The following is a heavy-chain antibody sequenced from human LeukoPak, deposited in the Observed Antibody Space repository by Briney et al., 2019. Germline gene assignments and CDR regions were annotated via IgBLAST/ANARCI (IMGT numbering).Heavy chain of an antibody. D-gene: IGHD6-13*01. CDR2: INPNSGGT. Sequence: ASVKVSCKASGYTFIRYYMHWVRQAPGQGLEWMGWINPNSGGTKYAQKFQGRVTMTRETSISTAYMELSRPRSDDTAVYYCARSIAATGENYYYMDVWGKGTTVTVSS. CDR1: GYTFIRYY. J-gene: IGHJ6*03. CDR3: ARSIAATGENYYYMDV. V-gene: IGHV1-2*02.